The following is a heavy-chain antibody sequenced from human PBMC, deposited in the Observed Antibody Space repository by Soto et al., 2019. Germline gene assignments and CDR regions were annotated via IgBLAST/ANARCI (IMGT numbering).Heavy chain of an antibody. CDR2: ISAYNGNT. CDR3: ARDRRGYCSSTSCYADFDY. Sequence: ASVKVSCKASGYTFTSYGISWVRQAPGQGLEWMGWISAYNGNTNYAQKLQGRVTMTTDTSTSTAYMELRSLRSDDTAVYYCARDRRGYCSSTSCYADFDYWGQGTLVTVSP. J-gene: IGHJ4*02. V-gene: IGHV1-18*01. CDR1: GYTFTSYG. D-gene: IGHD2-2*03.